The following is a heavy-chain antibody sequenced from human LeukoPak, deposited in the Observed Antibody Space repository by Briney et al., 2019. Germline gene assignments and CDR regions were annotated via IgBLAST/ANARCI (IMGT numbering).Heavy chain of an antibody. V-gene: IGHV4-61*01. CDR2: IYYSGST. J-gene: IGHJ4*02. CDR1: GGSISGNYY. D-gene: IGHD2-15*01. CDR3: AKTPAGSGGLDY. Sequence: PSETLSLTCPVSGGSISGNYYWSWIRQPPGKGLEWIGYIYYSGSTNYNPSLKSRVSISIDTSKNRFSLRLSSVTAADTAVYYCAKTPAGSGGLDYWGQGTLVTVSS.